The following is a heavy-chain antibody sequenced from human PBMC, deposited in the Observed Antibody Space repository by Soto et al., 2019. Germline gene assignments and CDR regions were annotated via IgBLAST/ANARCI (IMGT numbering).Heavy chain of an antibody. V-gene: IGHV3-9*01. CDR2: ISWNSGSI. J-gene: IGHJ4*02. D-gene: IGHD6-13*01. CDR3: AKQPSAAGTGRYGYFDY. Sequence: EVQLVESGGGLVQPGRSLRLSCAASGFTFDDYAMHWVRQAPGKGLEWVSGISWNSGSIGYADSVKGRFTISRDNAKNSLYQHMNSLRAEDTALYYCAKQPSAAGTGRYGYFDYWGQGTLVTVSS. CDR1: GFTFDDYA.